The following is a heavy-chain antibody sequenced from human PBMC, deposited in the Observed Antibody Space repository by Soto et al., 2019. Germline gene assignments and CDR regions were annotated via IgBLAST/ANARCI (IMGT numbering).Heavy chain of an antibody. CDR1: EFIFANYA. V-gene: IGHV3-23*01. Sequence: GGSLRLSCAASEFIFANYAMNWVRQAPGKGPEWVSSISGSGGGTSYADSVKGRFTISRDNSKNTLSLEMSSLRVEDTGVYYCARDQRGFNRTADYWGQGALVTVSS. D-gene: IGHD2-15*01. CDR3: ARDQRGFNRTADY. CDR2: ISGSGGGT. J-gene: IGHJ4*02.